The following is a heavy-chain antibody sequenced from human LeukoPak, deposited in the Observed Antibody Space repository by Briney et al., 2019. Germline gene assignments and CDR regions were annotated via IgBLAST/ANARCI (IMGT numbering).Heavy chain of an antibody. J-gene: IGHJ3*02. Sequence: ASETLSLTCTVSGGSISTYYWSWIRQSPGKGLEWIGSFYYSGSTNYNPSLKNRVTISVDTSKNQFSLELSSVTAADTAVYYCAVNLTRHTFDIWGQGTMVTVSS. CDR3: AVNLTRHTFDI. D-gene: IGHD1-1*01. V-gene: IGHV4-59*08. CDR1: GGSISTYY. CDR2: FYYSGST.